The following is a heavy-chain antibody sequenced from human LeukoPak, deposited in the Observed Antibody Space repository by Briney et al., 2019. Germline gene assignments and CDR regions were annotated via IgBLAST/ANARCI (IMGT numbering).Heavy chain of an antibody. D-gene: IGHD1-26*01. V-gene: IGHV1-8*01. CDR2: MNPNSGNT. CDR1: GYTFTSYD. J-gene: IGHJ6*02. Sequence: ASVKVSCKASGYTFTSYDINWVRQATGRGLEWMGWMNPNSGNTGYAQKFQGRVTMTRNTSISTAYMELSSLRSEDTAVYYCARRSPGWELLGYYYYYGMDVWGQGTTVTVSS. CDR3: ARRSPGWELLGYYYYYGMDV.